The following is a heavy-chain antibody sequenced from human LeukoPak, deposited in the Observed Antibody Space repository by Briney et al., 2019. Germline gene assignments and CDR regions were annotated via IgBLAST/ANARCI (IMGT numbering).Heavy chain of an antibody. D-gene: IGHD3-3*01. CDR1: GYTLTELS. V-gene: IGHV1-24*01. CDR3: ATDLKGSYYDFWSGYYY. CDR2: FDPEDGET. Sequence: ASVKVSCKVSGYTLTELSMHWVRQAPGEGLEWMGGFDPEDGETIYAQKFQGRVTMTEDTSTDTAYMELSSLRSEDTAVYYCATDLKGSYYDFWSGYYYWGQGTLVTVSS. J-gene: IGHJ4*02.